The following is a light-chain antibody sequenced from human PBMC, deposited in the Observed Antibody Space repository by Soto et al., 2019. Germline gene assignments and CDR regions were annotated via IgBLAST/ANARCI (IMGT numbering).Light chain of an antibody. CDR1: SSDVGAYNY. Sequence: QSALTQPRSVSGSPGQSVTISCTGSSSDVGAYNYVSWYQQHPGKDPKLIIYDVSERPSGVPDRFSGSKSGDTASLTISGLQAEDEADYFCSSYAGSYTLVVFGGGPKLTVL. V-gene: IGLV2-11*01. J-gene: IGLJ2*01. CDR3: SSYAGSYTLVV. CDR2: DVS.